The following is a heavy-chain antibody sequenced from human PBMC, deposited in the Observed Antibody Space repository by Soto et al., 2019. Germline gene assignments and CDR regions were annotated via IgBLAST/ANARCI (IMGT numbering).Heavy chain of an antibody. J-gene: IGHJ4*02. CDR3: AREGRGGRYDY. Sequence: QLQLQESGSGLVKPSQTLSLTCAVSGGSISSGGYSWSWIRQPPGKGLEWIGYIDHSGSTYYNPSLKSRVTISVGRSKNQFSLKLSSVTAADTAVYYCAREGRGGRYDYWGQGTLVTVSS. CDR1: GGSISSGGYS. CDR2: IDHSGST. V-gene: IGHV4-30-2*01. D-gene: IGHD1-26*01.